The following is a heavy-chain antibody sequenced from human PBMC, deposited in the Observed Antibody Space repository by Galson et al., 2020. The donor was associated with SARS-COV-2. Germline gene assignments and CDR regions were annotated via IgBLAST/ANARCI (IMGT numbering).Heavy chain of an antibody. V-gene: IGHV1-46*01. D-gene: IGHD3-3*01. CDR1: GYTFTSYY. Sequence: ASVKVSCKASGYTFTSYYIHWVRQAPGQGLEWMGIINPSGGSTSYAQKFQDRVTMTRDTFTSTVYMEVSSLRSEDTAVYYCARARLRFLECVPSNRVPYYGMDVWGQGTTVTVSS. CDR2: INPSGGST. CDR3: ARARLRFLECVPSNRVPYYGMDV. J-gene: IGHJ6*02.